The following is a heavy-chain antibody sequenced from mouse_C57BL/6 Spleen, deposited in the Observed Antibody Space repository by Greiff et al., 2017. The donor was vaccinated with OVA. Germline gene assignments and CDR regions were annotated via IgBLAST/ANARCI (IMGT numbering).Heavy chain of an antibody. Sequence: QVQLQQPGAELVKPGASVKLSCKASGYTFTSYWMHWVKQRPGQGLEWIGMIHPNSGSTNYNEKFKSKATLTVDKSSSTAYMQLSSLTSEDSAVYYCASSANWDGGFAYWGQGTLVTVSA. D-gene: IGHD4-1*01. CDR3: ASSANWDGGFAY. CDR1: GYTFTSYW. J-gene: IGHJ3*01. CDR2: IHPNSGST. V-gene: IGHV1-64*01.